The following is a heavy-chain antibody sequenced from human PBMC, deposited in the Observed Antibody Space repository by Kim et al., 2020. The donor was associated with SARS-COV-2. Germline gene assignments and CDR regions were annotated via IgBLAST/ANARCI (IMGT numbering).Heavy chain of an antibody. Sequence: ASVKVSCKASGYTFTSYAMHWVRQAPGQRLEWMGWINAGNGNTKYSQKFQGRVTITRDTSASTAYMELSSLRSEDTAVYYCARVGEPRRDGYQNWFDPWGQGTLVTVSS. CDR1: GYTFTSYA. CDR3: ARVGEPRRDGYQNWFDP. D-gene: IGHD5-12*01. CDR2: INAGNGNT. V-gene: IGHV1-3*01. J-gene: IGHJ5*02.